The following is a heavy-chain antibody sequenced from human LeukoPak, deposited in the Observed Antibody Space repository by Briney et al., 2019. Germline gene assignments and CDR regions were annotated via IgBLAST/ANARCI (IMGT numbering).Heavy chain of an antibody. Sequence: ASVKVSCKTPGYTFNDYYLHWVRQAPGQGLEWMGWINPNSGRTNYAPKFQGRVTLTTDTSISTAYMELSSLISGDTALYYCARDSSDILTGYYHFWGQGTLVTVSS. V-gene: IGHV1-2*02. J-gene: IGHJ4*02. CDR3: ARDSSDILTGYYHF. CDR2: INPNSGRT. CDR1: GYTFNDYY. D-gene: IGHD3-9*01.